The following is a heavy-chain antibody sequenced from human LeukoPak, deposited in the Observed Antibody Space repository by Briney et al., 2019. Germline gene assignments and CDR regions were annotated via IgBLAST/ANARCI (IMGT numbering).Heavy chain of an antibody. D-gene: IGHD3-22*01. CDR2: ISGSGGST. CDR1: GFIFSSYA. Sequence: GGSLRLSCAASGFIFSSYAMSWVRQAPGKGLEWVSAISGSGGSTYYADSVKGRFTISRDNSKNTLYLQMNSLRAEDTAVYYCAKDHRRDYYDSSGYRGPFDYWGQGTLVTVSS. V-gene: IGHV3-23*01. CDR3: AKDHRRDYYDSSGYRGPFDY. J-gene: IGHJ4*02.